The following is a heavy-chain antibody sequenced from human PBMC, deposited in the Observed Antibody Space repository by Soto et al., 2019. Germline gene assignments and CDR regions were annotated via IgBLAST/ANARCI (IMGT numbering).Heavy chain of an antibody. V-gene: IGHV1-69*06. J-gene: IGHJ5*02. CDR2: IIPTFGTA. D-gene: IGHD2-15*01. CDR1: GGTFSSYA. Sequence: QVQLVQSGAEVKKPGSSVKVSCKAYGGTFSSYAISWVRQAPGQGLEWMGGIIPTFGTANHAQKFQGRVTITADKSTSTAYMELSSLRSGDTAVYYCARTPMGGNWFDPWGQGTLVTVSS. CDR3: ARTPMGGNWFDP.